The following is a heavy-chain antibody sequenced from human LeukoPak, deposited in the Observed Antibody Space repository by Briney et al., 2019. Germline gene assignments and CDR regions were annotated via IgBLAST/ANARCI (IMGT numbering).Heavy chain of an antibody. Sequence: GGSLRLSCAASGFTFNSYSMNWVRQAPGKGLEWVSSISSSSIYIFYADSVKGRFTISRDNAKNSLYLQMNSLRAEDTAVYYCARDCGGDCLDAFDIWGQGTMVTVSS. CDR2: ISSSSIYI. CDR1: GFTFNSYS. J-gene: IGHJ3*02. D-gene: IGHD2-21*02. CDR3: ARDCGGDCLDAFDI. V-gene: IGHV3-21*01.